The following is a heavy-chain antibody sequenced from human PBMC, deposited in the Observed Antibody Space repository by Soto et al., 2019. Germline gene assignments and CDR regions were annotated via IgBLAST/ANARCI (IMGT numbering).Heavy chain of an antibody. D-gene: IGHD2-21*01. J-gene: IGHJ6*03. CDR3: AKWTEGLYYYYYMDV. V-gene: IGHV3-23*01. CDR2: ISGSGGST. Sequence: EVQLLESGGGLVQPGGSLRLSCAASGFTFSSYAMSGVRQAPGKGLEWVSAISGSGGSTYYADSVKGRFTISRDNSKNTLYLQMNSLRAEDTAVYYCAKWTEGLYYYYYMDVWGKGTTVTVSS. CDR1: GFTFSSYA.